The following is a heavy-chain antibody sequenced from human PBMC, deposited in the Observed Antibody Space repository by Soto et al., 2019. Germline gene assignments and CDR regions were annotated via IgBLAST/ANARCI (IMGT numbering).Heavy chain of an antibody. CDR3: ARDPLSGDYRGDS. J-gene: IGHJ5*01. Sequence: SETLSLTCTVSGGSVSSGSFYWTWIRQPPGRTLEWIGFIYYTGSSTYNPSLESRVSMSVDTSRNQFSMKLTSVTAADTAVYYGARDPLSGDYRGDSWGPGTLVTVSS. CDR1: GGSVSSGSFY. CDR2: IYYTGSS. V-gene: IGHV4-61*01. D-gene: IGHD4-17*01.